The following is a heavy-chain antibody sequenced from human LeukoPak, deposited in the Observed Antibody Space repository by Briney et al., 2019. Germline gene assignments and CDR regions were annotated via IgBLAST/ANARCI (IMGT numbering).Heavy chain of an antibody. CDR2: INHSGST. D-gene: IGHD5-24*01. Sequence: SETLSLTCAVYGGSFSGYYWSWIRQPPGKGLEWIGEINHSGSTSYNPSLKSRVTISVDTSKNQFSLKLSSVAAADTAVYYCARVGDGYNYPFGYYFDYWGQGTLVTVSS. J-gene: IGHJ4*02. V-gene: IGHV4-34*01. CDR3: ARVGDGYNYPFGYYFDY. CDR1: GGSFSGYY.